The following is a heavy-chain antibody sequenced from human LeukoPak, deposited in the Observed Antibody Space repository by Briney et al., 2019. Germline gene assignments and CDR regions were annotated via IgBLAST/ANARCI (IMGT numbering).Heavy chain of an antibody. J-gene: IGHJ4*02. CDR3: ARDLRDGYNSGSLGY. D-gene: IGHD5-24*01. CDR2: IYSGGST. Sequence: PGGSLRLSCAASGFTFSSYGMHWVRQAPGKGLEWVSVIYSGGSTYYADSVKGRFTISRDNSRNTLYLQMNSLRAEDTAVYYCARDLRDGYNSGSLGYWGQGTLVTVSS. V-gene: IGHV3-53*01. CDR1: GFTFSSYG.